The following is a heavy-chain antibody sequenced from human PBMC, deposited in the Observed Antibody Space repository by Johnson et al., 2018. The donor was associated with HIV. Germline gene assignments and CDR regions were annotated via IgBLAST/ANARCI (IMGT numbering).Heavy chain of an antibody. CDR2: IKQDGSEK. Sequence: VQLVESGGGLVQPGGSLRLSCAASGFTFSRYWMSWVRQAPGKGLEWVANIKQDGSEKYYVDSVKGRFTISRADAKNSLYLQMNSLRAEDTGVYYCAKAHGFGEFRIAFDIWGQGTMVTVSS. CDR1: GFTFSRYW. CDR3: AKAHGFGEFRIAFDI. J-gene: IGHJ3*02. D-gene: IGHD3-10*01. V-gene: IGHV3-7*02.